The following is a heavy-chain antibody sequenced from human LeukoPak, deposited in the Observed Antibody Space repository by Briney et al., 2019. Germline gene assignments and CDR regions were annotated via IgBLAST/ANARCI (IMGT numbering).Heavy chain of an antibody. Sequence: PSETLPLTCTVSGGSISSYYWSWIRQPPGKGLEWIGYIYYSGSTNYNPSLKSRVTISVDTSKNQFSLKLSSVTAADTAVYYCAGRGYSYGNDDYWGQGTLVTVSS. J-gene: IGHJ4*02. V-gene: IGHV4-59*01. D-gene: IGHD5-18*01. CDR3: AGRGYSYGNDDY. CDR1: GGSISSYY. CDR2: IYYSGST.